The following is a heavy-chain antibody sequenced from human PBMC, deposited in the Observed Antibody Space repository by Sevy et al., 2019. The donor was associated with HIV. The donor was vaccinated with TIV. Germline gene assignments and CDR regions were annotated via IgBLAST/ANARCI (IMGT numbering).Heavy chain of an antibody. J-gene: IGHJ4*02. CDR3: ARGWDSSSGYYFDY. CDR2: ISAYNGNT. D-gene: IGHD3-22*01. Sequence: ASVKVSCKASGYTFTSYGISWVRQPPGQGLEWMGWISAYNGNTNYAQKVQGRVTMTTDTSTSTAYMELRSLRSDDTAVYYCARGWDSSSGYYFDYWGQGTLVTVSS. CDR1: GYTFTSYG. V-gene: IGHV1-18*01.